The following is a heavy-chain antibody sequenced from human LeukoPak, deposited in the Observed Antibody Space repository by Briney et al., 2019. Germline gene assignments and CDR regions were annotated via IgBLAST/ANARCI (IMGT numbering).Heavy chain of an antibody. D-gene: IGHD2-2*01. CDR2: INHSGST. CDR1: GGSFSGYY. J-gene: IGHJ5*02. V-gene: IGHV4-34*01. CDR3: ARRTVRPAGNWFDP. Sequence: SETLSLTCAVYGGSFSGYYWSWIRQPPGKGLEWIGEINHSGSTNYIPSLKSRVTISVDTSKNQFSLKLSSVTAADTAVYYCARRTVRPAGNWFDPWGQGTLVTVSS.